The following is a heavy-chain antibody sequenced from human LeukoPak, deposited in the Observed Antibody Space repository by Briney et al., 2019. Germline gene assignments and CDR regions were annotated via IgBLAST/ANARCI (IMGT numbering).Heavy chain of an antibody. J-gene: IGHJ4*02. CDR3: XXXXASGSRVFDN. V-gene: IGHV3-23*01. CDR1: GFTFSTYA. D-gene: IGHD3-10*01. Sequence: PGGSLRLSCAASGFTFSTYAVNWVRQAPGKGLEWVSTISGSGDSTYYADSVKGRFTISRDNSKDTLYLQMSSVRVDDTAVYYXXXXXASGSRVFDNWGQGTLVTVSS. CDR2: ISGSGDST.